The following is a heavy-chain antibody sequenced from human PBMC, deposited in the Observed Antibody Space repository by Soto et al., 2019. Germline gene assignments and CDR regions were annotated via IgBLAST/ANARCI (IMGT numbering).Heavy chain of an antibody. V-gene: IGHV3-23*01. Sequence: EVQLLESGGGLVQPGGSLRLSCAASGFTFSSYAMSWVRQAPGKGLEWVSAISGSGGSTYYADSVKGRFTISRDNSKNTLYLQMYRLRAEDTAVYYCAKDLGAGIAVAGPDYWGQGTLVTVSS. CDR2: ISGSGGST. CDR3: AKDLGAGIAVAGPDY. D-gene: IGHD6-19*01. CDR1: GFTFSSYA. J-gene: IGHJ4*02.